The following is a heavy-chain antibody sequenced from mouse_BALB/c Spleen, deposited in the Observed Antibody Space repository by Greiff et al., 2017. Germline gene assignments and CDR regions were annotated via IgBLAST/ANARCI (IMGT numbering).Heavy chain of an antibody. D-gene: IGHD4-1*01. CDR1: GFTFSSFG. V-gene: IGHV5-17*02. CDR3: ASSGTQYYFDY. Sequence: EVMLVESGGGLVQPGGSRKLSCAASGFTFSSFGMHWVRQAPEKGLEWVAYISSGSSTIYYADTVKGRFTISRDNPKNTLFLQMTSLRSEDTAMYYCASSGTQYYFDYWGQGTTLTVSS. CDR2: ISSGSSTI. J-gene: IGHJ2*01.